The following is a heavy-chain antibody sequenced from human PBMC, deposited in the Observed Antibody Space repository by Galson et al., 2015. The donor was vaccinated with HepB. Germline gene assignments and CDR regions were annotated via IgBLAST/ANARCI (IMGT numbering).Heavy chain of an antibody. D-gene: IGHD1-26*01. V-gene: IGHV3-15*01. Sequence: SLRLSCAASGFTFSNARMSWARQAPGKGLEWVGRIKSKADGGTTDYAAPVKGRFSISRDDSKNTLYLQMDSLETEDTAVYYCRCSGSDGATFLDHWGQGTLVTVSS. CDR2: IKSKADGGTT. CDR1: GFTFSNAR. CDR3: RCSGSDGATFLDH. J-gene: IGHJ4*02.